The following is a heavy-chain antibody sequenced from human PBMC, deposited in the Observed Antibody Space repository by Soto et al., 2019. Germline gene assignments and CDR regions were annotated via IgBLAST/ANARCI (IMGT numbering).Heavy chain of an antibody. CDR3: ASYPRGYGYDYFDY. D-gene: IGHD5-18*01. J-gene: IGHJ4*02. CDR2: IVPVSGTA. V-gene: IGHV1-69*06. CDR1: GYSLSDLS. Sequence: GASVKVSCKVSGYSLSDLSIRWVRQAPGKGLEWMGGIVPVSGTANYAKKFQGRVTITADKSTSTVYMELSSLRSEDTAVYYCASYPRGYGYDYFDYWGQGTLVTVSS.